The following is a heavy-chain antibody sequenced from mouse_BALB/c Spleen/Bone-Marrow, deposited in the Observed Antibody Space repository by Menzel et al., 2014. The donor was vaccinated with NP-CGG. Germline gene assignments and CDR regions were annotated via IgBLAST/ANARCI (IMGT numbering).Heavy chain of an antibody. Sequence: EVKLQESGPGLVKPSQSLSLTCTVTGNSITSDYAWNWIQQFQGNKLEWMGYISYSSSTNYNPSLKSRISIIRDTSKNQFFLQLNAVTAEDTATYYCARWDYGDYAMDYWGQGTSVTVSS. CDR1: GNSITSDYA. V-gene: IGHV3-2*02. CDR2: ISYSSST. CDR3: ARWDYGDYAMDY. D-gene: IGHD1-2*01. J-gene: IGHJ4*01.